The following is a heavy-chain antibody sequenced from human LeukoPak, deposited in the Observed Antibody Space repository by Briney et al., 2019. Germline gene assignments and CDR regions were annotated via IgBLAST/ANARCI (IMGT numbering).Heavy chain of an antibody. CDR1: GFTFSSYG. V-gene: IGHV3-30*02. CDR2: IRYDGSNK. CDR3: ARLPYCTNGVCYTFDY. D-gene: IGHD2-8*01. J-gene: IGHJ4*02. Sequence: PGGSLRLSCAASGFTFSSYGMHWVRQAPGKGLEWVAFIRYDGSNKYYADSVKGRFTISRDNAKNSLYLQMNSLRAEDTAVYYCARLPYCTNGVCYTFDYWGQGTLDTVSS.